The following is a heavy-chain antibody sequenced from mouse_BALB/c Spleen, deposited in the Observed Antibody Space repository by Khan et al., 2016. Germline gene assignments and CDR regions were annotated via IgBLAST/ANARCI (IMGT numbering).Heavy chain of an antibody. Sequence: QIQLVQSGPELKKPGETVKISCKASGYTFTNYGMNWVKQAPGKGLKWMGWINTYTGEPTYADDFKGRFAFSLETSASTAYLQINNLKNEDTATYCCARKGWGFAYWGQGTLVTVSA. J-gene: IGHJ3*01. V-gene: IGHV9-3-1*01. CDR3: ARKGWGFAY. CDR2: INTYTGEP. CDR1: GYTFTNYG. D-gene: IGHD3-3*01.